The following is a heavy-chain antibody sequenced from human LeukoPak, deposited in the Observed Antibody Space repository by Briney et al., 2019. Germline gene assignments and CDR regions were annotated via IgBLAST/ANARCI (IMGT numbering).Heavy chain of an antibody. Sequence: GASVKVSCKASGYTFTGYYIHWGRQAPGQGLEWMGWINPYSGDTAYAHQGRVTMTRDTSINTAYMELNRLKFDDTAVYYCARGTMNLASWGQGTLVTVSS. CDR1: GYTFTGYY. CDR3: ARGTMNLAS. CDR2: INPYSGDT. V-gene: IGHV1-2*02. D-gene: IGHD3-22*01. J-gene: IGHJ4*02.